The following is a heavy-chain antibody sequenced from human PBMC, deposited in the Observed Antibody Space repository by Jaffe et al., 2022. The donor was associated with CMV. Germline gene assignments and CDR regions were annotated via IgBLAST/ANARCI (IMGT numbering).Heavy chain of an antibody. D-gene: IGHD6-25*01. CDR3: ARCGSRLDGDYWYFDL. Sequence: EVQLVESGGGLIQPGGSLRLSCAASGFTVSSNYMSWVRQAPGKGLEWVSVIYSGGSTYYADSVKGRFTISRDNSKNTLYLQMNSLRAEDTAVYYCARCGSRLDGDYWYFDLWGRGTLVTVSS. CDR1: GFTVSSNY. J-gene: IGHJ2*01. CDR2: IYSGGST. V-gene: IGHV3-53*01.